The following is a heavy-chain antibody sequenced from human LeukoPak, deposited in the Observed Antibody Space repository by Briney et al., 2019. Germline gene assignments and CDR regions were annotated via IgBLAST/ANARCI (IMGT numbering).Heavy chain of an antibody. D-gene: IGHD3-3*01. CDR3: ARTQLTYYDFWSGYNWFDP. Sequence: ASVKVSCKASGYTFTSYGISWVRQAPGQGLEWMGWISAYNGNTNYAQKLQGRVTMTTDTSTSTAYMELRSLRSDDTAVYYCARTQLTYYDFWSGYNWFDPRGQGTLVTVSS. J-gene: IGHJ5*02. V-gene: IGHV1-18*01. CDR2: ISAYNGNT. CDR1: GYTFTSYG.